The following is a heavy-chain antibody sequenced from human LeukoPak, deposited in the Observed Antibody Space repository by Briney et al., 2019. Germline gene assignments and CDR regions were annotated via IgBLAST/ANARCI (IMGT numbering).Heavy chain of an antibody. D-gene: IGHD7-27*01. CDR3: ARDSYITGDRFFDY. CDR1: GYTFTNYY. J-gene: IGHJ4*02. V-gene: IGHV1-46*01. Sequence: GASVKVSCKASGYTFTNYYMHWVRQAPGQGLECMGIINPSGGITTYAQKFQGRITMTRDMSTSTVYMELSSLRSEDPAVYYCARDSYITGDRFFDYWGQGTLVTVSS. CDR2: INPSGGIT.